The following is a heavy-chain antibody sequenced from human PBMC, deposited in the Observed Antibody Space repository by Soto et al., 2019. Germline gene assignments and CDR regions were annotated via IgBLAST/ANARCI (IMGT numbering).Heavy chain of an antibody. J-gene: IGHJ4*02. CDR2: LYNHGKT. Sequence: EVQLVESGGGLTQPGGSLRLSCVVSGFIVSSSHMIWVRQAPGKGLEGVSILYNHGKTNYVDSVKGRFTITRDNSKNTVYLKMHGLRVEDTAVYYCARLTEAERHWGQGDLVTVSS. D-gene: IGHD1-1*01. CDR1: GFIVSSSH. V-gene: IGHV3-53*01. CDR3: ARLTEAERH.